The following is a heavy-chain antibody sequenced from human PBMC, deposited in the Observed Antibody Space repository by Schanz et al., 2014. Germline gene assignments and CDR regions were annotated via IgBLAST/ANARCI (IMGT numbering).Heavy chain of an antibody. V-gene: IGHV3-23*04. CDR1: GFSLDIFA. CDR3: AKDISDTSGKDDY. D-gene: IGHD3-22*01. CDR2: ITYNGGTI. Sequence: GQLVESGGGLVEPGGSLRLSCATSGFSLDIFAVSWVRQAPGKGLEWISYITYNGGTIYYADSVKGRFTISRDNSKNTLFLQMNSLRVEDSAIYYCAKDISDTSGKDDYWGQGTLVTVSS. J-gene: IGHJ4*02.